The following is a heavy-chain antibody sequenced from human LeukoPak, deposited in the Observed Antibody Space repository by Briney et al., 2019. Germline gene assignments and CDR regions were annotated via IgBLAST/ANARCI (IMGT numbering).Heavy chain of an antibody. Sequence: GASVKVSCKASGYTFTSYDINWVRQATGQGLEWMGWMNPNSGNTGYAQKFQGRVTITRNTSISTAYMELSSLRSEDTAVYYCARGPVLRYFDWLLGYFDYWGQGTLVTVSS. J-gene: IGHJ4*02. CDR3: ARGPVLRYFDWLLGYFDY. CDR2: MNPNSGNT. CDR1: GYTFTSYD. V-gene: IGHV1-8*03. D-gene: IGHD3-9*01.